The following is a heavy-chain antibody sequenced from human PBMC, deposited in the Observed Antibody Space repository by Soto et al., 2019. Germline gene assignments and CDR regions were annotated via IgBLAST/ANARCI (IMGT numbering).Heavy chain of an antibody. CDR2: IYYSGST. V-gene: IGHV4-59*12. D-gene: IGHD7-27*01. CDR3: ARGSNWGLFDY. J-gene: IGHJ4*02. Sequence: QVQLQESGPGLVKPSETLSLTCTVSGGSISSYYWSWIRQPPGKGLEWIGYIYYSGSTNYNPSLKSRVTISVATSKNQFSLKLSSVTAADTAVYYCARGSNWGLFDYWGQGTLVTVSS. CDR1: GGSISSYY.